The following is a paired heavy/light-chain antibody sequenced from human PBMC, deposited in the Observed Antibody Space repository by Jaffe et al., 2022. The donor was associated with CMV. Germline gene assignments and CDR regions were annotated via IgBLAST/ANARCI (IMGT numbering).Heavy chain of an antibody. CDR1: GYSFTSHG. D-gene: IGHD2-15*01. V-gene: IGHV1-18*04. Sequence: QVQLVQSGAEVKKPGASVKVSCKASGYSFTSHGINWVRQAPGQGPEWMAWISPYNGNTNHAQKFQGRATLTTDTSTSTVYMELRSLRSDDTAFYYCARGWNYCSGTSCSWMDGFDLWGQGTMVIVSS. J-gene: IGHJ3*01. CDR2: ISPYNGNT. CDR3: ARGWNYCSGTSCSWMDGFDL.
Light chain of an antibody. CDR1: QSVGSF. CDR2: DAS. J-gene: IGKJ2*01. V-gene: IGKV3-11*01. CDR3: QQRSNWPPVYT. Sequence: EIVLTQSPATLSLSPGERATLSCRASQSVGSFLAWYQQKPGQAPRLLIYDASYRATGIPARISGSGSGTDFTLTISSLEPEDFAVYYCQQRSNWPPVYTFGQGTKLEIK.